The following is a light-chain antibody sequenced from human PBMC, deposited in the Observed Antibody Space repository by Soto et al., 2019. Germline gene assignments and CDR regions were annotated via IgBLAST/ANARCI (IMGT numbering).Light chain of an antibody. CDR1: SSDVGGYNY. CDR3: SSHGGANNFYV. V-gene: IGLV2-14*01. Sequence: QSVLTQPASVSGSPGQSITISCTGTSSDVGGYNYVSWNQQHPGKAPKLIIYEVSNRPSGVSNRFSGSKSGDTASLTISGLHSEDEADYYCSSHGGANNFYVFGTGTKVTVL. CDR2: EVS. J-gene: IGLJ1*01.